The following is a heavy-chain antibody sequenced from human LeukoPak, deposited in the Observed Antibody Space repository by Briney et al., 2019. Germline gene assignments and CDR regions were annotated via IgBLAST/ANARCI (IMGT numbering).Heavy chain of an antibody. J-gene: IGHJ4*02. CDR2: ISYDGSNK. CDR1: GFTFSSYG. V-gene: IGHV3-30*18. D-gene: IGHD2/OR15-2a*01. Sequence: PGRSLRLSCAASGFTFSSYGMHWVRQAPGKGLEWVAVISYDGSNKYYADSVKGRFTISRDNSKNTLYLQMNSLRAEDTAVYYRAKRATLTDFDYWGQGTLVTVSS. CDR3: AKRATLTDFDY.